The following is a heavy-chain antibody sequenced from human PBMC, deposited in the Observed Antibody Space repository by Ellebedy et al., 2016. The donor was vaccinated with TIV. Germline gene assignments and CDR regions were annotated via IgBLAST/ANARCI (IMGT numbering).Heavy chain of an antibody. Sequence: PGGSLRLSCAASGITFSTYTMDWVRQAPGKGLEWVSGISASGGTTFYEDSVKGRFTISRDNSKNTLYLQMNSLRVDDTAIYYCAKEVLADWGQGTLVTVSS. D-gene: IGHD3-3*02. V-gene: IGHV3-23*01. CDR1: GITFSTYT. J-gene: IGHJ4*02. CDR2: ISASGGTT. CDR3: AKEVLAD.